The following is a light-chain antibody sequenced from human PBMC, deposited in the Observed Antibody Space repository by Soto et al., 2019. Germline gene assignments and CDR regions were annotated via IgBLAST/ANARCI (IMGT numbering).Light chain of an antibody. CDR3: QQYYRSCT. J-gene: IGKJ2*02. CDR2: DAS. CDR1: QSVTDW. Sequence: DIQLTQSPSTLSASVGDRVTITCRASQSVTDWLAWYQQKPGKAPKLLIYDASSLQIGVPSRFSGSGSGTEFSLTISSLQPDDFATYYCQQYYRSCTFGQGTKVDIK. V-gene: IGKV1-5*01.